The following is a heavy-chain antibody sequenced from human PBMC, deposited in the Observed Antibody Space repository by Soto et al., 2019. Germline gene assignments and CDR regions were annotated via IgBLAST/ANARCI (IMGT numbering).Heavy chain of an antibody. CDR2: IRSKHNNFAT. D-gene: IGHD2-21*02. Sequence: EVQLVESGGGLVQPGGSLKLSCAASGFAFSVSALHWVRQASGKGLEWVGRIRSKHNNFATEYATSVKGRFTISRDDSMNMAYLQMNSLKTEDTAVYYCTRFSATERWFFDFWGRGTLVTVSS. CDR1: GFAFSVSA. CDR3: TRFSATERWFFDF. V-gene: IGHV3-73*02. J-gene: IGHJ2*01.